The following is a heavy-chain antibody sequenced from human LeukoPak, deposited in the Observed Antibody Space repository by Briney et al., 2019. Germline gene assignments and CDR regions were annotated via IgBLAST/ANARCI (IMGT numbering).Heavy chain of an antibody. CDR2: ISSSGSTI. V-gene: IGHV3-48*03. J-gene: IGHJ4*02. Sequence: PGGSLRPSCAASGFTFSSYEMNWVRQAPGKGLEWVSYISSSGSTIYYADSVKGRFTISRDNAKNSLYLQMNSLRAEDTAVYYCARVRYSSGWSDYWGQGTLVTVSS. CDR3: ARVRYSSGWSDY. CDR1: GFTFSSYE. D-gene: IGHD6-19*01.